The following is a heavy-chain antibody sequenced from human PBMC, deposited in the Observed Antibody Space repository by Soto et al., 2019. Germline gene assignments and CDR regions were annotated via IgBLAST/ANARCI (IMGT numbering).Heavy chain of an antibody. V-gene: IGHV3-74*03. J-gene: IGHJ5*02. CDR3: AREVIAATGTIRWFDP. CDR1: GFTFSRHW. CDR2: INDDGSST. D-gene: IGHD6-25*01. Sequence: LRLSCAASGFTFSRHWMHWVRQTPGKGPVWVSRINDDGSSTKYADSVKGRFTIDRDNAKNTVFLQMSSLRAEDTAVYYCAREVIAATGTIRWFDPWGQGTLVTVSS.